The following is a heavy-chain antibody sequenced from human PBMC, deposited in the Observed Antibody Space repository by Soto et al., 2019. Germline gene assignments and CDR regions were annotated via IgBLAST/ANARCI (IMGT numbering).Heavy chain of an antibody. J-gene: IGHJ4*02. CDR1: GGTFSSYA. Sequence: SVKVSCKASGGTFSSYAISWVRQAPGQGLEWMGGIIPIFGTANYAQKFQGRVTITADKSTSTAYMELSSLRSEDTAVYYCARDRDVDTAMDGKYYFDYWGQGTLVTV. D-gene: IGHD5-18*01. V-gene: IGHV1-69*06. CDR3: ARDRDVDTAMDGKYYFDY. CDR2: IIPIFGTA.